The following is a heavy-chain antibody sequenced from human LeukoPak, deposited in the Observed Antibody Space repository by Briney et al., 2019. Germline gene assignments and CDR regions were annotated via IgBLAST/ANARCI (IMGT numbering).Heavy chain of an antibody. Sequence: SETLSLTCAVYGGSFSGYYWSWIRQPPGKGLEWIGEINHSGSTNYNPSLKSRVTISVDTSKNQFSLKLSSVTAADTAVYYCASTITRGYSGYDRHYYYYMDVWGKGTTVTVSS. CDR3: ASTITRGYSGYDRHYYYYMDV. V-gene: IGHV4-34*01. J-gene: IGHJ6*03. CDR1: GGSFSGYY. D-gene: IGHD5-12*01. CDR2: INHSGST.